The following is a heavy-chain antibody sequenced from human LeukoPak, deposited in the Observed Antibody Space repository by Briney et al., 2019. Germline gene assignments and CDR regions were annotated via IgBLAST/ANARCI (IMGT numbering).Heavy chain of an antibody. CDR1: GFTFSSYA. Sequence: PGGSLRLSCAASGFTFSSYAMSWVRQAPGKGLEWVSAISGSGGSTYYADSVKGRFTISRDNAKNSLPLQMNSLRAEDTAVYYCARGATWGYYDSSPPDYWGQGTLVTVSS. J-gene: IGHJ4*02. CDR3: ARGATWGYYDSSPPDY. D-gene: IGHD3-22*01. CDR2: ISGSGGST. V-gene: IGHV3-23*01.